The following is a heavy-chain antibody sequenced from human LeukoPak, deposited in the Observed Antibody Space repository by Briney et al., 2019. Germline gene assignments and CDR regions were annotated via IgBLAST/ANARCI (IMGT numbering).Heavy chain of an antibody. D-gene: IGHD2-15*01. CDR2: ISGSGGST. Sequence: GGSLRPSCAASGFSFSSYAMSWVRQAPGKGLEWVSAISGSGGSTNYADSVKGRFTISRDNSKNTLYLQMNSLRAEDTAVYYCAKRSCSGGSCNFDYWGQGTLVTVSS. CDR3: AKRSCSGGSCNFDY. J-gene: IGHJ4*02. CDR1: GFSFSSYA. V-gene: IGHV3-23*01.